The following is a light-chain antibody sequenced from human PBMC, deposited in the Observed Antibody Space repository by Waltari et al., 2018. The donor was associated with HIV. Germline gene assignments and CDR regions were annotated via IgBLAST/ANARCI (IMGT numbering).Light chain of an antibody. CDR3: QHFGSSHLT. CDR1: QSVSSSY. Sequence: EIVLTQSPGTLSLSPGERGTLSCRASQSVSSSYLAWYQQKPGQAPRLLIYGASSRATGIPDRFSGSGSGTEFTLSISGLEPEDFAVYYCQHFGSSHLTFGGGTKVEIK. CDR2: GAS. J-gene: IGKJ4*01. V-gene: IGKV3-20*01.